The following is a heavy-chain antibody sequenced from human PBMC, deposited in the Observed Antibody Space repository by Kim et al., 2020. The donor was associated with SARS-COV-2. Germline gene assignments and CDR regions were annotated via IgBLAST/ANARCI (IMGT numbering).Heavy chain of an antibody. D-gene: IGHD3-3*01. V-gene: IGHV7-4-1*02. CDR1: GYTFTSYA. J-gene: IGHJ6*02. CDR2: INTNTGNP. Sequence: ASVKVSCKASGYTFTSYAMNWVRQAPGQGLEWMGWINTNTGNPTYAQGFTGRFVFSLDTSVSTAYLQISSLKAEDTAVYYCARQQGVFWSGPLTNYYYYGMDVWGQGTTVTVSS. CDR3: ARQQGVFWSGPLTNYYYYGMDV.